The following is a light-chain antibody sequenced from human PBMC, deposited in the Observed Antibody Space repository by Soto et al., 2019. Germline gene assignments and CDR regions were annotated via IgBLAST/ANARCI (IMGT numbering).Light chain of an antibody. CDR2: KAS. J-gene: IGKJ1*01. V-gene: IGKV1-5*03. Sequence: DIQMTQSPSTLSAPVGDRVNITCRASQSISSWLAWYQQKPGKAPKLLIYKASTLKSGVPSRFSGSGSGTEFTLTISSLQPDDFATYYCQQYNSYWTFGQGTKVEIK. CDR3: QQYNSYWT. CDR1: QSISSW.